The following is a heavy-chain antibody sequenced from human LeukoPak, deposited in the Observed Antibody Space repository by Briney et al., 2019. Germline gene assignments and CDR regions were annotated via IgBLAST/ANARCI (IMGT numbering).Heavy chain of an antibody. Sequence: PSEALSLTCNVSGAPISSYFWSWIRQPPGKGLEWIGFNSGSTNYNPSLKSRVTILLDRSKNQFSLKLSSVTAADTAVYYCARGRGYGGNYLRSFDIWGQGTMVTVSS. CDR3: ARGRGYGGNYLRSFDI. CDR1: GAPISSYF. J-gene: IGHJ3*02. D-gene: IGHD1-26*01. CDR2: NSGST. V-gene: IGHV4-59*08.